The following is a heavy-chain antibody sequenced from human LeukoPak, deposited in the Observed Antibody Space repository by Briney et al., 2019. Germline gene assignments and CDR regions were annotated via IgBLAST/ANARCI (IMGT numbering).Heavy chain of an antibody. D-gene: IGHD1/OR15-1a*01. J-gene: IGHJ6*03. CDR1: GGTFSNYA. Sequence: SVKVSCKASGGTFSNYAISWVRQAPGQGLEWMGGIIPMLGTAHYAQKFQGRVTITADESTSTAYMELSSLRSEDTAVYYCATLTSSHPYYYYYYMDVWGKGTTVTVSS. V-gene: IGHV1-69*01. CDR2: IIPMLGTA. CDR3: ATLTSSHPYYYYYYMDV.